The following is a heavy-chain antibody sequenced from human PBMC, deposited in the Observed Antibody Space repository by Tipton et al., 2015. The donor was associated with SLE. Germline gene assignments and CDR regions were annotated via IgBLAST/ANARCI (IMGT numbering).Heavy chain of an antibody. J-gene: IGHJ4*02. CDR1: GGSISSYY. CDR3: ASSKRGPGYGGYFDY. V-gene: IGHV4-59*01. CDR2: IYYSGST. Sequence: TLSLTCTVSGGSISSYYWSWIRQPPGKGLEWIGYIYYSGSTNYNPSLKSRVTISVDTSKNQFSRKLSSVTAADTAVYYCASSKRGPGYGGYFDYWGQGTLVTVSS. D-gene: IGHD5-12*01.